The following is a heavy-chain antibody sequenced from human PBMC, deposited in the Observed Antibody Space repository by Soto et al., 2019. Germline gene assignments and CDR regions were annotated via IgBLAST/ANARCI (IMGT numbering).Heavy chain of an antibody. CDR2: IYWDDDK. V-gene: IGHV2-5*02. D-gene: IGHD4-17*01. J-gene: IGHJ6*03. Sequence: SGPALVNPAQTLTLTCTFSGFSLSTRGVGVGWIRQPPGKALEWLALIYWDDDKRYSPSLKSRLTITKDTSKNQVVLTMTNMDPVDTATYYCAHYSLECSTTVHYSPHYYYMDVWGKGTTVTVS. CDR1: GFSLSTRGVG. CDR3: AHYSLECSTTVHYSPHYYYMDV.